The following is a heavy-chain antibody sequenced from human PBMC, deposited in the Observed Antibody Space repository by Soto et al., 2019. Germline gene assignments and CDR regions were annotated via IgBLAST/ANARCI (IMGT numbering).Heavy chain of an antibody. D-gene: IGHD1-26*01. J-gene: IGHJ4*02. V-gene: IGHV3-53*02. CDR1: GFSVSSNY. CDR3: ARRYIVGVTGDY. CDR2: IYSGGTT. Sequence: EVQLVETGGGMIQPGGSLRLSCAVSGFSVSSNYMSWVRQAPGKGLEWVSLIYSGGTTSYADSVKGRFIISRDSSKNTLFLQRNSLRVEDTAVYYGARRYIVGVTGDYWGQGTLVTVSS.